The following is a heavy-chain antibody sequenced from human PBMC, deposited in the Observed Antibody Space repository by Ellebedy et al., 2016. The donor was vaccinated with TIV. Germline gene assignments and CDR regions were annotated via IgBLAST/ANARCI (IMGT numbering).Heavy chain of an antibody. Sequence: ASVKVSXXASGYTFTNYGISWVRQAPGQGLEWMGWISAYNGNTNSAQKFQGRVTMTTDTSTSTAYMELRTLRSDDTAVYYCARDSSRVQYSSGWYVTDYWGQGTLVTVSS. D-gene: IGHD6-19*01. CDR2: ISAYNGNT. J-gene: IGHJ4*02. CDR3: ARDSSRVQYSSGWYVTDY. CDR1: GYTFTNYG. V-gene: IGHV1-18*01.